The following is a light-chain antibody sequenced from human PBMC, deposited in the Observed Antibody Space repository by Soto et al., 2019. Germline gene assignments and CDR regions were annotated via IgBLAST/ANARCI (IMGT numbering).Light chain of an antibody. Sequence: QSVLTQPRSVSGSPGQSVTISCTGTSSDVGAYNHVSWYQQYPGKAPKLTIYDVSKRPSGVPDRFSGSKSGNTASLTISGLQAEDEADYYCCSYAGSYIYVFGTGTKLT. CDR3: CSYAGSYIYV. CDR1: SSDVGAYNH. CDR2: DVS. V-gene: IGLV2-11*01. J-gene: IGLJ1*01.